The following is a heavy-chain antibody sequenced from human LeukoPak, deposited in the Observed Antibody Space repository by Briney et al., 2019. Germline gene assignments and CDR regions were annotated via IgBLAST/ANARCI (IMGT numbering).Heavy chain of an antibody. CDR3: AKSISGGTWNWFDP. Sequence: PSETLSLTCDVSGYSISSGYYWGWIRQPPGKGLGGIGNIYYSGNTTYNPSLKTRDTISVETSKNQFSLRLNSVTAADTAIYYCAKSISGGTWNWFDPWGQGTLVTVSS. V-gene: IGHV4-38-2*01. J-gene: IGHJ5*02. D-gene: IGHD2-15*01. CDR1: GYSISSGYY. CDR2: IYYSGNT.